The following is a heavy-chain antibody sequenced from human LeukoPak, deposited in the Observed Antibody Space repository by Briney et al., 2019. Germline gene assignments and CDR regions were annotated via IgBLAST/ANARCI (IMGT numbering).Heavy chain of an antibody. CDR2: INPDGSQM. D-gene: IGHD2/OR15-2a*01. Sequence: GGSLRLSCEASGFTFSGNWMSWVRQAPGKGLEWVASINPDGSQMLYVDSVKGRFTISRDNTKSSLYLQMNSLGAEDTAMYYCAKLLGTSTTYDSWGQGARVTVSS. V-gene: IGHV3-7*01. CDR3: AKLLGTSTTYDS. CDR1: GFTFSGNW. J-gene: IGHJ4*02.